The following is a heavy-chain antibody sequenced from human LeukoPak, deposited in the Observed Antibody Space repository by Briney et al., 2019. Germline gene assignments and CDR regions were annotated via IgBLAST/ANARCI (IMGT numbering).Heavy chain of an antibody. J-gene: IGHJ6*02. CDR2: ISGSGGST. V-gene: IGHV3-23*01. CDR1: GFTFSSYA. Sequence: GGSLRLSCAASGFTFSSYAMSWVRQAPGKGLEWVSAISGSGGSTYYADSVKGRFTISRDNSKNTLYLQMNSLRAEDTAVYYCAKAANYDFWSRDYYYGMDVWGQGTTVTVSS. CDR3: AKAANYDFWSRDYYYGMDV. D-gene: IGHD3-3*01.